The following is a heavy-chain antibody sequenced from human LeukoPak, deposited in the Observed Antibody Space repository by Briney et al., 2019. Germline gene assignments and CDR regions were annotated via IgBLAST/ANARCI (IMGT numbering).Heavy chain of an antibody. CDR1: GFTFSSYS. Sequence: GGSLRLSCAASGFTFSSYSMNWVRQAPGKGLEWVAVISYDGSNKYYADSVKGRFTISRDNSKNTLYLQMNSLRAEDTAVYYCAKDRVAAPGANWFDPWGQGTLVTVSS. D-gene: IGHD6-6*01. V-gene: IGHV3-30*18. CDR2: ISYDGSNK. J-gene: IGHJ5*02. CDR3: AKDRVAAPGANWFDP.